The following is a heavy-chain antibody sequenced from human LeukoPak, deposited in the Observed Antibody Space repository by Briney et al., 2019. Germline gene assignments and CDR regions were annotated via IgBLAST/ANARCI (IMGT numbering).Heavy chain of an antibody. V-gene: IGHV3-53*01. CDR2: IYSGGST. D-gene: IGHD2-21*01. J-gene: IGHJ3*02. CDR3: ARGGDTDAFDI. Sequence: GGSLRLSCAASGLTVSSNYMSRVRQAPGKGLEWVSVIYSGGSTYYADSVKGRFTISRDNSKNTLYLQMNSLRAEDTAVYYCARGGDTDAFDIWGQGTMVTVSS. CDR1: GLTVSSNY.